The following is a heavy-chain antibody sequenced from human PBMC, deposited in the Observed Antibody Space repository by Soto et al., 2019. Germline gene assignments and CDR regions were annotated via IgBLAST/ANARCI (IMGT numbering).Heavy chain of an antibody. J-gene: IGHJ6*01. Sequence: ASVKVSCKASGYTFTAYYLHWVRQAPGQGLEWMGWINPNSGGTNYAQKFQGWVTMTRDTSISTAYMELSRLRSDDTALYYCARDPQYSNNWIYGMDVWGPGTTVTVSS. CDR1: GYTFTAYY. CDR3: ARDPQYSNNWIYGMDV. D-gene: IGHD6-13*01. V-gene: IGHV1-2*04. CDR2: INPNSGGT.